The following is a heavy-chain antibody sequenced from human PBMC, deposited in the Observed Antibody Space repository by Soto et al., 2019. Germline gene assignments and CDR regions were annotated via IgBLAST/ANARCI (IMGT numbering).Heavy chain of an antibody. J-gene: IGHJ5*02. D-gene: IGHD2-15*01. CDR3: AKGGLLFGLDP. Sequence: GASVKVSCKTSGYTFRDDGINWVRQAPGQGLEWMGWITPYNSKTNSARNLQGRVTLTTDTSTNTAYIELKSPRSDDTAVYYCAKGGLLFGLDPWGEGTLVTVSS. V-gene: IGHV1-18*01. CDR2: ITPYNSKT. CDR1: GYTFRDDG.